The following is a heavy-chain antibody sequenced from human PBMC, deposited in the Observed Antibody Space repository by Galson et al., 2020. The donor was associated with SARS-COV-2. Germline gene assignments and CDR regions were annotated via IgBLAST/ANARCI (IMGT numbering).Heavy chain of an antibody. CDR3: AKDFVRGIGYMDV. D-gene: IGHD3-10*02. V-gene: IGHV3-23*01. J-gene: IGHJ6*03. CDR2: TSATT. Sequence: GESLKISCVASGFTFSRYGMSWVRQAPGQGLDWVATTSATTYYADSVRRRFIISRDDSKNTLYLQMNGLSADDTAVYYCAKDFVRGIGYMDVWGPGTTVTGSS. CDR1: GFTFSRYG.